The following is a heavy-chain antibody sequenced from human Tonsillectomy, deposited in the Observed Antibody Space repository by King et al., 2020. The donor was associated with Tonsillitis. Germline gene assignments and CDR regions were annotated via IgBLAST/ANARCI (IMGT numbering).Heavy chain of an antibody. CDR1: RFPFSSHA. J-gene: IGHJ6*02. CDR3: AGDARRNRYGYLSYAMDV. V-gene: IGHV3-30*04. CDR2: ISYDGSNT. D-gene: IGHD3-22*01. Sequence: VQLVESGGGVVQPGRSLRLSCAASRFPFSSHALDWVRQAPGKGLEWVALISYDGSNTYYAESVKGRFTISRDNSNNTVYLEMNSLRVEDTAVYFCAGDARRNRYGYLSYAMDVWGQGTTVTVSS.